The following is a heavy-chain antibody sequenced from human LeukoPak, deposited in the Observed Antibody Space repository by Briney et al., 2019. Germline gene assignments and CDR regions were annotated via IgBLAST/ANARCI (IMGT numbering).Heavy chain of an antibody. CDR1: GGTFSSYA. CDR2: IIPIFGTA. D-gene: IGHD6-13*01. V-gene: IGHV1-69*01. Sequence: SVKVSCKASGGTFSSYAISWVRQAPGQGLEWMGGIIPIFGTANYAQKFQGRVTITADESTSTAYMELSSLRSEDTAVYYCARDEQDSISWYARWFDPWGQGTLVTVSS. CDR3: ARDEQDSISWYARWFDP. J-gene: IGHJ5*02.